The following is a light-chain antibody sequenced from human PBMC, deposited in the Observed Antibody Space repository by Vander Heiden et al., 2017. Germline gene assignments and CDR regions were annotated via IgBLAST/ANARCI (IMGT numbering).Light chain of an antibody. CDR2: LGS. J-gene: IGKJ1*01. V-gene: IGKV2-28*01. CDR3: MQPLQTPRT. Sequence: VLTQSPLFLPVTPGESASISCRSSQSLLYRDGNNYLDWYLQKPGQSPQLLIYLGSTRASGVPERFTGSGSGTDLALKITRVEAEDVGIYYCMQPLQTPRTFGQGTKVEI. CDR1: QSLLYRDGNNY.